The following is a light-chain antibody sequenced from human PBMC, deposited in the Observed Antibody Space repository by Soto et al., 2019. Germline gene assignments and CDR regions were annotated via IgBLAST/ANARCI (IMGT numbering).Light chain of an antibody. V-gene: IGKV3-15*01. CDR2: GAS. J-gene: IGKJ4*01. Sequence: EIVLTQSPGTLCLSPGERATLSCRARQSVSSINLAWYQQKPGQGPRLLMYGASTRATGIPARFSVSGSGTEFTLTISRLQYEDFAVYSGQQYNNWTLTFGGGTKVDIK. CDR1: QSVSSIN. CDR3: QQYNNWTLT.